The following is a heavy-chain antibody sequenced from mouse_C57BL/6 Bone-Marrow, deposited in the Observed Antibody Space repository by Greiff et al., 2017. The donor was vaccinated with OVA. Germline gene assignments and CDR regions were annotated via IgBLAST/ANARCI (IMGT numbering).Heavy chain of an antibody. CDR2: IWSGGST. D-gene: IGHD2-1*01. CDR3: ARSLYYGNYVGFDY. Sequence: QVQLQQSGPGLVQPSQSLSITCTVSGFSLTSYGVHWVRQSPGKGLEWLGVIWSGGSTDYNAAFISRLSISKDNSKSQVFFKMNSLQADDTAIYYCARSLYYGNYVGFDYWGQGTTLTVSS. V-gene: IGHV2-2*01. J-gene: IGHJ2*01. CDR1: GFSLTSYG.